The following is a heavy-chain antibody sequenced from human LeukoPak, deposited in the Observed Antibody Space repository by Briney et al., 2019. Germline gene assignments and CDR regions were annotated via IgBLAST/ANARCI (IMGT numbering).Heavy chain of an antibody. D-gene: IGHD1-1*01. J-gene: IGHJ6*03. CDR2: IYYSGST. CDR1: GGSISSSSYY. CDR3: ARAIRHYYYYYMDV. V-gene: IGHV4-39*07. Sequence: PSETLSLTCTVSGGSISSSSYYWGWIRQPPGKGLEWIGSIYYSGSTYYNPSLKSRVTISVDTSKNQFSLKLSSVTAADTAVYYCARAIRHYYYYYMDVWGKGTTVTVSS.